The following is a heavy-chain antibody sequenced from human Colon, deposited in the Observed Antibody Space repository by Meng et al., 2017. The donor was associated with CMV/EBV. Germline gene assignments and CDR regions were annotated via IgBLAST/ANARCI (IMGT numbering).Heavy chain of an antibody. J-gene: IGHJ5*02. CDR3: ARWGFSGMFRASGRQAADWLDP. CDR1: GFSFTSFW. CDR2: IRQGGGET. D-gene: IGHD3-10*01. V-gene: IGHV3-7*01. Sequence: GGSLRLSCAASGFSFTSFWMAWVRQAPGKGLEWVASIRQGGGETYYGDSMKDRFTISRDNDKNILFLQMSSLRVEDTAVYYCARWGFSGMFRASGRQAADWLDPWGQGTLVTVSS.